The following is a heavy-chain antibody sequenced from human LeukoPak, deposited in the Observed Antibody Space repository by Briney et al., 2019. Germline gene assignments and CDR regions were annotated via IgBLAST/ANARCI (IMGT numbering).Heavy chain of an antibody. CDR2: INPNSGGT. V-gene: IGHV1-2*02. CDR1: GYTFTDYY. Sequence: GASVKVSCKASGYTFTDYYMHWVRQAPGQGLEWMGWINPNSGGTNYAQKFQGRVTMTRDTSISTAYMELSRLRSDDTAVYYCARRVYYDSSGYYWFDYWGQGTLVTVSS. D-gene: IGHD3-22*01. J-gene: IGHJ4*02. CDR3: ARRVYYDSSGYYWFDY.